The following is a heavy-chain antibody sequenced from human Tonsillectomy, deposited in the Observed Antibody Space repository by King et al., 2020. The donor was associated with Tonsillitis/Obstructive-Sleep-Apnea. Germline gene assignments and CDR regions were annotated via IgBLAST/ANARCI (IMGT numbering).Heavy chain of an antibody. Sequence: QLQESGPGLVKPSETLSLTCTVSGGSISSYYWSWIRQPPGKGLEWIGYIYYSGSTNYNPSLKSRVTISVDTSKNQFSLKLSSVTAADTAVYYCARGADYCGSALDYWGQGTLVTVSS. V-gene: IGHV4-59*01. CDR2: IYYSGST. CDR1: GGSISSYY. J-gene: IGHJ4*02. CDR3: ARGADYCGSALDY. D-gene: IGHD3-10*01.